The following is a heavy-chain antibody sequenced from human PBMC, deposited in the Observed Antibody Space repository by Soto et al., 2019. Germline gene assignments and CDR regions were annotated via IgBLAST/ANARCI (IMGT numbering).Heavy chain of an antibody. CDR3: ARVGEYCGGDCHDY. D-gene: IGHD2-21*02. CDR1: GGSISSGGYY. J-gene: IGHJ4*02. V-gene: IGHV4-31*03. Sequence: PSETLSLTCTVSGGSISSGGYYWSWIRQHPGKGLEWIGYIYYSGSTYYNPSLKSRVTISVDTSKNQFSLKLSSVTAADTAVYYWARVGEYCGGDCHDYWGKGTLVTVSS. CDR2: IYYSGST.